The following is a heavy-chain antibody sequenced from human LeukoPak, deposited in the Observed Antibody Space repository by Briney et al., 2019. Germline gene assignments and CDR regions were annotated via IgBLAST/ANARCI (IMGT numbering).Heavy chain of an antibody. V-gene: IGHV1-3*04. CDR1: GYTFSNHA. J-gene: IGHJ4*02. CDR2: VNTGNGNT. CDR3: ARDDSSGWYLFDY. Sequence: EASVKVSCKASGYTFSNHAMHWVRQAPGQRLEWMVWVNTGNGNTKYSQKFQDRITITRDTSASTAYMELRSLRSDDTAVYYCARDDSSGWYLFDYWGQGTLVTVSS. D-gene: IGHD6-19*01.